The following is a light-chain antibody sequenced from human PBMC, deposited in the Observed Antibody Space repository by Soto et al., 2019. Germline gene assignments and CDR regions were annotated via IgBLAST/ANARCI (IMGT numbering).Light chain of an antibody. CDR3: TSWTTSTTMI. CDR2: DVN. V-gene: IGLV2-14*03. Sequence: SVLTQPASVSGSPGQSITISCTGTSSDIGAYNFVSRYQQHPGKAPKLMLYDVNIRPSGVSNRFSGSKSGNTASLTISGLQAEDEADYYCTSWTTSTTMIFGGGTKVTVL. CDR1: SSDIGAYNF. J-gene: IGLJ2*01.